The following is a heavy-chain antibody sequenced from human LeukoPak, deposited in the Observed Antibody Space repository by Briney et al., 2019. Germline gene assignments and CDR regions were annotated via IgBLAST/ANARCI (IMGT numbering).Heavy chain of an antibody. CDR3: AKRGTVIRAVIIIGMNKEAYYVDY. V-gene: IGHV3-23*01. CDR1: GITLNNYG. CDR2: ISEKGGST. J-gene: IGHJ4*02. D-gene: IGHD3-10*01. Sequence: GGSLRLSCVVSGITLNNYGMSWVRQAPGKGLVWVSGISEKGGSTNYADSVKGRFIISRDTSKNTVYLQMNRLRVEDTVVYFGAKRGTVIRAVIIIGMNKEAYYVDYWGQGILVPVSS.